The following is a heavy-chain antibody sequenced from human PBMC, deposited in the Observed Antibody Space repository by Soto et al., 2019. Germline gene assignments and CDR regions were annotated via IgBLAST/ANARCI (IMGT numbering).Heavy chain of an antibody. Sequence: GASVKVSCKASGYTFTSYYMHWVRQAPGQGLEWMGIINPSGGSTSYAQKFQGRVTMTRDTSTSTVYMELSSLRSEDTAVYYCARDVDLGPGRGYSYGLEYYGMDIWGQGTTVTVSS. V-gene: IGHV1-46*01. J-gene: IGHJ6*02. CDR2: INPSGGST. CDR1: GYTFTSYY. CDR3: ARDVDLGPGRGYSYGLEYYGMDI. D-gene: IGHD5-18*01.